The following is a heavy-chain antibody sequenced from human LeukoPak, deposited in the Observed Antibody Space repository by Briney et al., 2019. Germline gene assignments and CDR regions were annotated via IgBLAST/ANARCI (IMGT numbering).Heavy chain of an antibody. J-gene: IGHJ3*02. CDR3: AGTQYWSSDNCYRFYNGTDAFNI. CDR1: GDSISNYS. CDR2: IYTIVRT. Sequence: SESLSLTCAVSGDSISNYSCSWIRQPPGKGLGWVGYIYTIVRTTNTPSLKSRVTISVDTSKNQFSLRLTSVTAADKAVYYCAGTQYWSSDNCYRFYNGTDAFNIWGQGAKVTVSS. D-gene: IGHD2-2*01. V-gene: IGHV4-4*09.